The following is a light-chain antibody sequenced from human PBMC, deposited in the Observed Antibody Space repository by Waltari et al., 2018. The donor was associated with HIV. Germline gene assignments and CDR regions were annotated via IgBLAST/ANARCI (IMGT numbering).Light chain of an antibody. CDR3: CSYASTTDTYVV. V-gene: IGLV2-23*02. CDR2: EVS. J-gene: IGLJ2*01. CDR1: SSDVWSYNL. Sequence: QSALTQPASVSGSPGQSSTISCTGTSSDVWSYNLVSWYQQHPGKAPKLIIYEVSERPSGFSKRFSGSKSGSTASQTISGLQPEDEADYCCCSYASTTDTYVVFGGGTKLTVL.